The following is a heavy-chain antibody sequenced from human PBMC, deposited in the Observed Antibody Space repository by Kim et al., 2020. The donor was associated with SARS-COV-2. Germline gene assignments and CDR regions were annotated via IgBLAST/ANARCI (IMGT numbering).Heavy chain of an antibody. V-gene: IGHV3-21*01. Sequence: YYTDSVKGRSTISRDNAKNSLTLQMNSLRPEDTAVYYCARTHGTEYLPLDLWGQGTLLTVSS. J-gene: IGHJ5*02. D-gene: IGHD1-1*01. CDR3: ARTHGTEYLPLDL.